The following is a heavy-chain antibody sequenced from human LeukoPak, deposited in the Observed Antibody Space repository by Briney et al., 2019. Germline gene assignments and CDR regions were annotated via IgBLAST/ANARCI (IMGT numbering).Heavy chain of an antibody. CDR3: ARDKVVATILDAFDI. V-gene: IGHV3-53*01. Sequence: GGSLRLSCAASGFTVSSNYMSWVRQAPGKGLEWVSVIYSGGSTYYADSVKGRFTISRDNAKNSLYLQMNSLRAEDTAVYYCARDKVVATILDAFDIWGQGTMVTVSS. J-gene: IGHJ3*02. D-gene: IGHD5-12*01. CDR1: GFTVSSNY. CDR2: IYSGGST.